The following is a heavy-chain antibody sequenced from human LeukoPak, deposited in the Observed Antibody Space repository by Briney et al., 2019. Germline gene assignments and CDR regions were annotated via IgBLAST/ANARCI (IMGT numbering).Heavy chain of an antibody. J-gene: IGHJ4*02. V-gene: IGHV3-30*02. CDR3: ANSIYNCSSTSCYAHFDY. CDR1: GFTFSSYG. Sequence: GGSPRLSCAASGFTFSSYGMHWVRQAPGKGLEWVAFIRYDGSNKYYADSVKGRFTISRDNSKNTLYLQMNSLRAEDTAVYYCANSIYNCSSTSCYAHFDYWGQGTLVTVSS. CDR2: IRYDGSNK. D-gene: IGHD2-2*01.